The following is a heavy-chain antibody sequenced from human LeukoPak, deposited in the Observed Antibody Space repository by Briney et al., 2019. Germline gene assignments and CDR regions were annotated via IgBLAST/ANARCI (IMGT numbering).Heavy chain of an antibody. CDR1: GGSINNDY. D-gene: IGHD3-16*01. V-gene: IGHV4-59*01. CDR3: ARSKMLLREGFDY. J-gene: IGHJ4*02. Sequence: SETLSLTCTVSGGSINNDYWSWIRQPPGKGLEWLGYIKYNGYTSYNPSLKSRVTMSIDASKKQFSLKLSSVTAADTAVYYCARSKMLLREGFDYWGQGTLVTVSS. CDR2: IKYNGYT.